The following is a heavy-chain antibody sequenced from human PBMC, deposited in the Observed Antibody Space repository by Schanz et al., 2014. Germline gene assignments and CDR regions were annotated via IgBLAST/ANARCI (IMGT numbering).Heavy chain of an antibody. J-gene: IGHJ4*02. D-gene: IGHD3-22*01. Sequence: EVQLLESGGGLVQPGGSLRLSCAVSGFTFSSYAMSWVRQAPGKGLEWVSTISGGGGGYRPYADSVKGRFTISRDNSINTLSLQMNSLSADDTAVYYCARYYETSYYPLYYCDYWGQGTLVTVSS. CDR1: GFTFSSYA. CDR2: ISGGGGGYR. V-gene: IGHV3-23*01. CDR3: ARYYETSYYPLYYCDY.